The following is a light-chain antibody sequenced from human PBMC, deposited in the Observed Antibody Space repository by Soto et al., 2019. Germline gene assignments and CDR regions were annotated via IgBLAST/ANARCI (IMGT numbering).Light chain of an antibody. V-gene: IGLV2-11*01. Sequence: QSALTQPRPVSGSPGQSVTISCTGTSSDVGGYDYVSWYQQHPGKAPKLMIYDVNKRPSGVPDRCSGSQSGNTASLTISGLQPEDEADYYCCSFAGRSTVVFGGGTKVTVL. CDR2: DVN. J-gene: IGLJ2*01. CDR1: SSDVGGYDY. CDR3: CSFAGRSTVV.